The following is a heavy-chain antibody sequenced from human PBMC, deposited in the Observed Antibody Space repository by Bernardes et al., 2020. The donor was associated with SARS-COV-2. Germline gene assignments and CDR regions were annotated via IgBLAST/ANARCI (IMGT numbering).Heavy chain of an antibody. CDR1: GFTFDDYA. CDR3: AKDSVWFGESGAGGFDV. Sequence: GGSLRLSCAASGFTFDDYAMHWVRQTPGKGLEWVSGISWNSGIVVYADSVKGRFTISRDNAKNSLYLQMNSLRVEDTALYYCAKDSVWFGESGAGGFDVWGQGTMVSVSS. V-gene: IGHV3-9*01. D-gene: IGHD3-10*01. J-gene: IGHJ3*01. CDR2: ISWNSGIV.